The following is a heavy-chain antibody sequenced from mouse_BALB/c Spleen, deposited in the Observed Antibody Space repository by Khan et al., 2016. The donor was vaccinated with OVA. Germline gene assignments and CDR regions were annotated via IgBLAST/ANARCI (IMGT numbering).Heavy chain of an antibody. Sequence: EVQLLETGGGLVQPGGSLNLSCAASGFDFSRYWMSWARQAPGKGQEWIGEINPGSSTINYTPSLKDKFIISRDNAKNTLYLQMSKVRSEDTALYYCARLFNWDAMDYWGQGTSVTVSS. CDR1: GFDFSRYW. J-gene: IGHJ4*01. D-gene: IGHD4-1*02. CDR2: INPGSSTI. V-gene: IGHV4-2*02. CDR3: ARLFNWDAMDY.